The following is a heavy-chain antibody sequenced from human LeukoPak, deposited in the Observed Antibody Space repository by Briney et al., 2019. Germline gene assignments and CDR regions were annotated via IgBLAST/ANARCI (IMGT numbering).Heavy chain of an antibody. CDR3: ARTGYDFWSGPPDY. Sequence: PGGSLRLSCAASGFTFSSYEMNWVRQAPGKGLEWVSYISSSGSTIYYADSVKGRFTISRDNAKNSLYLQMNSLRAEDTAVYYCARTGYDFWSGPPDYWGPGTLVAVSS. D-gene: IGHD3-3*01. V-gene: IGHV3-48*03. CDR1: GFTFSSYE. J-gene: IGHJ4*02. CDR2: ISSSGSTI.